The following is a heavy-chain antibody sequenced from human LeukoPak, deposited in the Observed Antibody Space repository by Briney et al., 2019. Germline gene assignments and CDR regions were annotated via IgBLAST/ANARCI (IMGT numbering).Heavy chain of an antibody. CDR3: ARDSYSSGWFSDY. CDR1: GYTFTGYY. J-gene: IGHJ4*02. V-gene: IGHV1-2*02. D-gene: IGHD6-19*01. Sequence: ASVKVSCKASGYTFTGYYMHWVRQAPGQGLEWMGWINPNSGGTNYAQKFQGRVTMTRDTSISTAYMELSRLRSDDTAVYYCARDSYSSGWFSDYWGQGTLATAS. CDR2: INPNSGGT.